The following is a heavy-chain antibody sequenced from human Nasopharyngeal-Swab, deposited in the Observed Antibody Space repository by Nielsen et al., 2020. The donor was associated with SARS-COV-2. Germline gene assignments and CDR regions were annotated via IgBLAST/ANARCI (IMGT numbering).Heavy chain of an antibody. V-gene: IGHV3-7*03. CDR2: IKQDGSEK. J-gene: IGHJ6*02. Sequence: GGSLRLSCAASGFTSSSYWMSWVRQAPGKGLEWVANIKQDGSEKYYVDFVKGRFTISRDDAKNSLYLQMNSLRAEDTAVYYCARDHQLGPTNYGMDVWGQGTTVTVSS. D-gene: IGHD6-6*01. CDR1: GFTSSSYW. CDR3: ARDHQLGPTNYGMDV.